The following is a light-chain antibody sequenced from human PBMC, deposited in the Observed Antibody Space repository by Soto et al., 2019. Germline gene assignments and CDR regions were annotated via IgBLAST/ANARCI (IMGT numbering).Light chain of an antibody. Sequence: EIVLTQSPATLSLSPGERATLSCRASQSVSSYLAWYQQKPGQAPRLLIYDASNRATGIPAGFSGSGSGTDFTLTISSLEPEDFAVYYCQQRSNWLTFGGGTKV. J-gene: IGKJ4*01. CDR2: DAS. V-gene: IGKV3-11*01. CDR3: QQRSNWLT. CDR1: QSVSSY.